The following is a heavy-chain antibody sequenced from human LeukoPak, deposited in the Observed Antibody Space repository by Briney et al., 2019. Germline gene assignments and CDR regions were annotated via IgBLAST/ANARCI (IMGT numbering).Heavy chain of an antibody. D-gene: IGHD2-2*01. CDR1: GGSISSYY. Sequence: SETLSLTCTVSGGSISSYYWSWIRQPPGKGLEWIGYIYYSGSTNYNPSLKSRVTISVDTSKNQFSLKLSSVTAADTAVYYCARGQCSSTSCRFDYWGQGTLITVSS. J-gene: IGHJ4*02. V-gene: IGHV4-59*12. CDR3: ARGQCSSTSCRFDY. CDR2: IYYSGST.